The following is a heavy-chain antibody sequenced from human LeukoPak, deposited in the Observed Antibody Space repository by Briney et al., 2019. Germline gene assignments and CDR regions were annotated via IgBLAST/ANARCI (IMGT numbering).Heavy chain of an antibody. CDR3: ARQEYCSGGSCYTWFDP. D-gene: IGHD2-15*01. J-gene: IGHJ5*02. V-gene: IGHV5-51*01. CDR2: IYPADSDI. Sequence: GESLKISCKGSGYSINNYWIGWVRQMPGKGLEWMGIIYPADSDIGYSPSFQGQVTISADKSISTAYLQWSSLEASDTAMYYCARQEYCSGGSCYTWFDPWGQGTLVTVSS. CDR1: GYSINNYW.